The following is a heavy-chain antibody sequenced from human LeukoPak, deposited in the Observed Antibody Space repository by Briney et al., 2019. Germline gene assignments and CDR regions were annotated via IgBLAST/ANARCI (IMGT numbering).Heavy chain of an antibody. Sequence: GESLKISCKGSGYRFTNYWIGWVRQMAGKGLEWMGIIYPGDSGTRYSPSSQGQVTISADRSISTAYLQWSSLKASDTAMYYCARHNGGYDYWGQGTLVTVSS. CDR3: ARHNGGYDY. CDR2: IYPGDSGT. CDR1: GYRFTNYW. J-gene: IGHJ4*02. V-gene: IGHV5-51*01. D-gene: IGHD2-8*01.